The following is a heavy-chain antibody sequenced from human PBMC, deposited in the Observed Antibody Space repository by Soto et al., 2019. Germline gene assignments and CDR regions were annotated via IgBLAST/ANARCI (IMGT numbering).Heavy chain of an antibody. CDR3: ASRALGYSGYEYPSGGVSPGGTFPKYYFDY. J-gene: IGHJ4*02. V-gene: IGHV4-34*01. D-gene: IGHD5-12*01. CDR2: INHSGST. CDR1: GGSFSGYY. Sequence: SETLSLTCAVYGGSFSGYYWSWIRQPPGKGLEWIGEINHSGSTNYNPSLKSRVTISVDTSKNQFSLKLSSVTAADTAVYYCASRALGYSGYEYPSGGVSPGGTFPKYYFDYWGQGTLVTVSS.